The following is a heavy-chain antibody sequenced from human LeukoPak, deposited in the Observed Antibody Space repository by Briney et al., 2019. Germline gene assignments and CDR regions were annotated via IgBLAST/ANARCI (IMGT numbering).Heavy chain of an antibody. V-gene: IGHV3-23*01. D-gene: IGHD2-15*01. J-gene: IGHJ4*02. CDR2: ISGSGGST. CDR3: AKGRCSGGSCYGRGFDY. Sequence: PGGSLRLSCAASGLTCNSYAMSWVRQAPGKGLEWVSAISGSGGSTYYADSVKGRFTISRDNSKNTLYLQMNSLRAEDTAVYYCAKGRCSGGSCYGRGFDYWGQGTLVTVSS. CDR1: GLTCNSYA.